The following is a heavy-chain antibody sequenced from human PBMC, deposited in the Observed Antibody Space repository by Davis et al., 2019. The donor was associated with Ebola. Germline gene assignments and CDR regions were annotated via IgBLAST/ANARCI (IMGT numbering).Heavy chain of an antibody. CDR1: GYTITSFG. V-gene: IGHV1-69*04. J-gene: IGHJ6*02. CDR2: IIPILGIA. Sequence: SVKVSCKASGYTITSFGISWVRQAPGQGLEWMGRIIPILGIANYAQKFQGRVTITADKSTSTAYMELSSLRSEDTAVYYCARDRGYCSSTSCYYYGMDVWGQGTTVTVSS. CDR3: ARDRGYCSSTSCYYYGMDV. D-gene: IGHD2-2*01.